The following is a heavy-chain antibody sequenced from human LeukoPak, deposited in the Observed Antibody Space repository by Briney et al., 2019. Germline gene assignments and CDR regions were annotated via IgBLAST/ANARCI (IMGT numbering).Heavy chain of an antibody. Sequence: ASVKVSCQALGYMFTSYAIHWVREAPGQGLEWLGWISVYNGKTDYAEGLQGRVTMTTDRSTNTAFMELRSLRSDDTAIYFCARGSGSPYYYYMDVWGKGTAVTVSS. CDR2: ISVYNGKT. J-gene: IGHJ6*03. D-gene: IGHD3-10*01. CDR1: GYMFTSYA. CDR3: ARGSGSPYYYYMDV. V-gene: IGHV1-18*01.